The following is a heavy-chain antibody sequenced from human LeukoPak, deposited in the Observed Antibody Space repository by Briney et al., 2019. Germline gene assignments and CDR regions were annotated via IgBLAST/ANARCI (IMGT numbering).Heavy chain of an antibody. D-gene: IGHD2-15*01. CDR1: GGSINSYY. Sequence: SETLSLTCTVSGGSINSYYWGWIRQPPGKGLEWIGSIYHSGSTYYNPSLKSRVTISVDTSKNQFSLKLSSVTAADTAVYYCARDIVVVVAATPRFYMDVWGKGTTVTVSS. CDR3: ARDIVVVVAATPRFYMDV. CDR2: IYHSGST. V-gene: IGHV4-38-2*02. J-gene: IGHJ6*03.